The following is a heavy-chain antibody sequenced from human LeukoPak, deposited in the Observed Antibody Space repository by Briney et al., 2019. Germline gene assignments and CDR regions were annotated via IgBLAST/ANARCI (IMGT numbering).Heavy chain of an antibody. V-gene: IGHV3-23*01. CDR2: ISGSGGST. J-gene: IGHJ4*02. Sequence: GGSLRLSCAASGFTFSSYAMSWVRQAPGKGLEWVSAISGSGGSTYYADSVKGRFTISRDNSKNTLYLQMNSPRAEDTAVYYCAKDAPPRGYSYGYSDYWGQGTLVTVSS. CDR1: GFTFSSYA. D-gene: IGHD5-18*01. CDR3: AKDAPPRGYSYGYSDY.